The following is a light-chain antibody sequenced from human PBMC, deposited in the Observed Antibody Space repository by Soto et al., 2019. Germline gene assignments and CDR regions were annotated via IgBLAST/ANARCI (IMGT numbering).Light chain of an antibody. Sequence: LTQPHSVSEFPGKTVTISCTRSSGSIASNYVQWFRQRPGSAPTTVIYDDNQRTSGVPDRFTGSIDSSSNSASLTISRLKTEDEADYYCQSYDSDNHVVLGGGTKLTVL. CDR2: DDN. V-gene: IGLV6-57*04. CDR3: QSYDSDNHVV. J-gene: IGLJ2*01. CDR1: SGSIASNY.